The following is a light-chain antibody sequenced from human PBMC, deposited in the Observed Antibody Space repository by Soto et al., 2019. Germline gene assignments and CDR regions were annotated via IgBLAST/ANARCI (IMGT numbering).Light chain of an antibody. CDR1: QSISSY. CDR2: AAS. J-gene: IGKJ1*01. CDR3: QQSYSTPWT. Sequence: DLQMTQSPSSLSASIGDRVTITCRASQSISSYLNWYQQKPGKAPKLLIYAASSLQSGVPSRFSGSGSGTDFTLTISSLQPEDFATYYCQQSYSTPWTFGRGTKVEI. V-gene: IGKV1-39*01.